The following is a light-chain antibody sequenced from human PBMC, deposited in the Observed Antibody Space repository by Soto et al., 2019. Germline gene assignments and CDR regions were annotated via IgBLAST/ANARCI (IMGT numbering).Light chain of an antibody. CDR3: KQYGAPPQT. CDR2: GVS. J-gene: IGKJ1*01. CDR1: QSVSSNY. V-gene: IGKV3-20*01. Sequence: IVVTQSPATLSVSPVERSTLSCKVSQSVSSNYLAWYQQKPGQAPRLLIYGVSSRATEMPDRFSGSGSGTDFTLTISRVEADDVGVYYCKQYGAPPQTFGQGTKVDIK.